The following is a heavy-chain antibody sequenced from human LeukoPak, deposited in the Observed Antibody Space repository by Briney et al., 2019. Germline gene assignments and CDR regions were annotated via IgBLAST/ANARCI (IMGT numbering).Heavy chain of an antibody. J-gene: IGHJ4*02. Sequence: SETLSLTCTVSGGSISSGGYYWGWIRQPPGKGLEWIGIINYRGSTYYNPSLKSRVTTSVDTSKNQFSLKLSSVTAADTAMYYCARRDCSGGSCQYFDYWGQGTQVTVSS. D-gene: IGHD2-15*01. V-gene: IGHV4-39*01. CDR2: INYRGST. CDR1: GGSISSGGYY. CDR3: ARRDCSGGSCQYFDY.